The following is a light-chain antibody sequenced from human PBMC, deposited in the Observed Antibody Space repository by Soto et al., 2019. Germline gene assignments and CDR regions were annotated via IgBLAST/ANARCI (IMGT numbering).Light chain of an antibody. CDR2: DAS. CDR3: QQRNNWPSGT. Sequence: EIVLTQSPATLSLSPGERATLSCRASQSVSSYLAWYQQKPGQAPSLLIYDASNRATGIPPRFSGSGSGTDFTLTISSLETEDFEVYYCQQRNNWPSGTFGQGTRLESK. V-gene: IGKV3-11*01. J-gene: IGKJ5*01. CDR1: QSVSSY.